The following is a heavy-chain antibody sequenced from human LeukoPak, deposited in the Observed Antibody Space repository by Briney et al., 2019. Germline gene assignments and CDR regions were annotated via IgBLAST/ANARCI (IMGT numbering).Heavy chain of an antibody. V-gene: IGHV5-51*01. CDR3: ARQNYDILTGYHNWFDP. CDR2: IYPGDSDT. CDR1: GYSFTSYW. Sequence: GESLKISCKGSGYSFTSYWIGWVRQMPGKGLEWMGIIYPGDSDTRYSPSFQGQVTISADKSISTAYLQWSSLKASDTAVYYCARQNYDILTGYHNWFDPWGQGTLVTVSS. J-gene: IGHJ5*02. D-gene: IGHD3-9*01.